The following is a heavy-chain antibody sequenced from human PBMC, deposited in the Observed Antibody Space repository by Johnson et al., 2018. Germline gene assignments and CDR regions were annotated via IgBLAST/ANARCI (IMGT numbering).Heavy chain of an antibody. CDR2: ISSSSSYI. J-gene: IGHJ6*03. D-gene: IGHD2-2*01. CDR3: ARLGSSTYYYYYYMDV. Sequence: VQLVQSGGGLVKPGGSXRLSCAASGFTFSSYSMNWVRQAPGKGLEWVSSISSSSSYIYYADSVKGRFTISRDNAKNSLFLQMNSLRDEDTAVYYCARLGSSTYYYYYYMDVWGKGTTVTVSS. V-gene: IGHV3-21*01. CDR1: GFTFSSYS.